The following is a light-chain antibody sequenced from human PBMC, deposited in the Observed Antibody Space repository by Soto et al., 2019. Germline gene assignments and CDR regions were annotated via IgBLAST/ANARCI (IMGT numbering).Light chain of an antibody. V-gene: IGKV1-12*01. Sequence: DIQMTQSPSSVSASVGDRVTITCRASQGISSWVAWYQQKPGQAPNLLIYAASSLQNGVPSSFSGSGSGTEYPLTISSLQPEDFATYYCKQADTFPLTFGGGTKVEIK. CDR1: QGISSW. CDR3: KQADTFPLT. CDR2: AAS. J-gene: IGKJ4*01.